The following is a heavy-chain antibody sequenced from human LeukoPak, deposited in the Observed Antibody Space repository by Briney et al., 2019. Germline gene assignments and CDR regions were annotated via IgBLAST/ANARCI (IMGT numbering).Heavy chain of an antibody. CDR1: GFTFSSYA. D-gene: IGHD2-8*01. V-gene: IGHV3-15*01. J-gene: IGHJ4*02. CDR2: IKSKTDGGTT. CDR3: TTDALGVRDDY. Sequence: PGGSLRLSCAASGFTFSSYAMSWVRQAPGKGLEWVGRIKSKTDGGTTDYAAPVKGRFTISRDDSKNTLYLQMNSLKTEDTAVYYCTTDALGVRDDYWGQGTLVTVSS.